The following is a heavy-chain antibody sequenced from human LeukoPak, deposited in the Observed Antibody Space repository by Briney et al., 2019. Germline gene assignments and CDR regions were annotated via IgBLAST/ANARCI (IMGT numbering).Heavy chain of an antibody. V-gene: IGHV1-18*01. CDR3: ARDYGVTDCYGSGSPHFDY. CDR1: GYTFTSYG. Sequence: GASVKVSCKASGYTFTSYGISWVRQAPGQGLEWMGWISAYNGNTNYAQKLQGRVTMTTDTSTSTAYMELRSLRSDDTAVCYCARDYGVTDCYGSGSPHFDYWGQGTLVTVSS. CDR2: ISAYNGNT. J-gene: IGHJ4*02. D-gene: IGHD3-10*01.